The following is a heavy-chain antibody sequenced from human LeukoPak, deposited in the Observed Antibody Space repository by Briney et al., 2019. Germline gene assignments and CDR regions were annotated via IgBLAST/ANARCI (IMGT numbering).Heavy chain of an antibody. CDR1: GYTFTSYY. D-gene: IGHD3-10*01. CDR3: ARDGPAQMVDFDY. V-gene: IGHV1-2*02. Sequence: ASVKVSCKASGYTFTSYYMHWVRQAPGQGLECMGWIYPNNGATAYAQKFQGRVAMTRDTSITTAYMELSRLRPDDTAVYYCARDGPAQMVDFDYWGQGTLVTVSS. J-gene: IGHJ4*02. CDR2: IYPNNGAT.